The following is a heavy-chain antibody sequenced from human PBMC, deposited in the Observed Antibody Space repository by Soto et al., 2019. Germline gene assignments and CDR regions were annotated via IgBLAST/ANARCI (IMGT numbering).Heavy chain of an antibody. CDR1: GLTFSNYA. CDR2: RSGSSSTT. V-gene: IGHV3-23*01. CDR3: AKNQERELPRVIDF. J-gene: IGHJ4*02. Sequence: EVRRLESGGGLVKPGGSLRLSCATSGLTFSNYAMSWFRQTPGGGLEWVSSRSGSSSTTYYEDSVKGRLTISRDRSKNTLYLQRSSLRAEDTDLYYCAKNQERELPRVIDFWGQGTLVTVSS. D-gene: IGHD1-7*01.